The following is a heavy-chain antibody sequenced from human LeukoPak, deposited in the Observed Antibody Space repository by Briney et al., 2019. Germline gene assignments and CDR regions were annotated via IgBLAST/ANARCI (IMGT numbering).Heavy chain of an antibody. CDR2: IYYSGST. CDR3: ARGIGVASRRGDAIDI. V-gene: IGHV4-61*01. Sequence: SETLSLTCTVSGGSFSSGSYYWSWIRQPPGKGLEWIGYIYYSGSTNYNPSLKSRVTISVDTSKNQLSLKLNSVTPEDTAVYYCARGIGVASRRGDAIDIWGQGTMVTVSS. D-gene: IGHD6-19*01. CDR1: GGSFSSGSYY. J-gene: IGHJ3*02.